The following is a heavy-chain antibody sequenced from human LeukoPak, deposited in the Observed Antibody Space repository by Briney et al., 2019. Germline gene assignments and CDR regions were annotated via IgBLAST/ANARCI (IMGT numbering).Heavy chain of an antibody. D-gene: IGHD3-10*01. J-gene: IGHJ6*03. CDR3: ARSPRFGAFYYMDV. CDR1: GYTFTGYY. Sequence: ASVKVSCKASGYTFTGYYMHWVRQAPGQGLEWMGWINPNSGGTNYAQKFQGRVTMTRDTSISTAYMELSRLRSDDTAVYYCARSPRFGAFYYMDVWGKGTTVTISS. V-gene: IGHV1-2*02. CDR2: INPNSGGT.